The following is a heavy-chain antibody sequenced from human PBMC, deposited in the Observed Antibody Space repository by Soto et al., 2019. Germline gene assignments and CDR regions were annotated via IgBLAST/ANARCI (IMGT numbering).Heavy chain of an antibody. Sequence: GESLKISCKGSGYSFAGYWITWVRQKPGKGLEWMGRIDPSDSQTYYSPSFRGHVTISVTKSITTVFLQWSSLRASDTAMYYCARQIYDSDTGPNFQYYFDSWGQGTLVTVPQ. CDR1: GYSFAGYW. CDR2: IDPSDSQT. V-gene: IGHV5-10-1*01. D-gene: IGHD3-22*01. CDR3: ARQIYDSDTGPNFQYYFDS. J-gene: IGHJ4*02.